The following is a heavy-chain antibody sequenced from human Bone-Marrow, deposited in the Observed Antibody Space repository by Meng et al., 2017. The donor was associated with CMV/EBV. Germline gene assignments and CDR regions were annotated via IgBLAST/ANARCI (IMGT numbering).Heavy chain of an antibody. D-gene: IGHD3-16*01. CDR1: EYSFSNYW. Sequence: KVSCKGSEYSFSNYWIGWVRQMPGKGLEWMGIIQPYDSHTRNSLSFQGQVTLSVDKSTSTAYLQWSSLKASDTAMYYCARVKTTWVWGDPWGQGTQVTVSS. V-gene: IGHV5-51*01. J-gene: IGHJ5*02. CDR2: IQPYDSHT. CDR3: ARVKTTWVWGDP.